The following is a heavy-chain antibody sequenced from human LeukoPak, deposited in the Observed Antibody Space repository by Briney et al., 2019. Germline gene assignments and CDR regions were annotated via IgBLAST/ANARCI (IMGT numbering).Heavy chain of an antibody. CDR2: IYYSGST. D-gene: IGHD3-10*01. J-gene: IGHJ5*02. Sequence: PSETLSLTCTVSGGSISSYYWSWIRQPPGKGLEWIGYIYYSGSTNYNPSLKSRVTISVDTSKNQFSLKLSSVTAADTAVYYCARRVLWFGEPSNTNWFDPWGQGTLVTVSS. V-gene: IGHV4-59*08. CDR1: GGSISSYY. CDR3: ARRVLWFGEPSNTNWFDP.